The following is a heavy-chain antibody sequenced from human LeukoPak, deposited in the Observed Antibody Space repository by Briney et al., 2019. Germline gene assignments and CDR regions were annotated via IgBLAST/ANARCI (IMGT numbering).Heavy chain of an antibody. D-gene: IGHD3-16*01. Sequence: PSETLSLTCTVSGGSISSGGYYWSWIRQHPGKGLEWIGYIYYSGTTYYNPSLKSRVSISVDTSKNQFSLKLNSVTAADTAVYFCARENRGGIFDYWGQGILVTVSS. J-gene: IGHJ4*02. CDR1: GGSISSGGYY. CDR3: ARENRGGIFDY. CDR2: IYYSGTT. V-gene: IGHV4-31*03.